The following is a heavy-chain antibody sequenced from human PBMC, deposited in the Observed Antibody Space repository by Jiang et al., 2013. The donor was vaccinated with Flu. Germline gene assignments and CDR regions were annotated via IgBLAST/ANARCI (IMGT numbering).Heavy chain of an antibody. D-gene: IGHD5-18*01. CDR2: IYSGGST. J-gene: IGHJ4*02. V-gene: IGHV3-53*01. CDR1: GFTVSSNY. CDR3: AIHTAMVTAFDY. Sequence: GGSLRLSCAASGFTVSSNYMSWVRQAPGKGLEWVSVIYSGGSTYYADSVKGRFTISRDNSKNTLYLQMNSLRAEDTAVYYCAIHTAMVTAFDYWGQGTLVTVSS.